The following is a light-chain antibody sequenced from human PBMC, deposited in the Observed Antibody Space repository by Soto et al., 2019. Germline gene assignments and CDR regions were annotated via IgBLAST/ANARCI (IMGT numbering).Light chain of an antibody. J-gene: IGLJ2*01. CDR2: KDS. Sequence: SYELTQPPSVSVSPGQPARITCSGDALPKQYAYWYQQKPGQAPVLGIYKDSERPSGIPERFSGSSSGTTVTLTISGVQAEDEADYYFQSADSSCTYPVFGGGTKVTVL. CDR1: ALPKQY. CDR3: QSADSSCTYPV. V-gene: IGLV3-25*03.